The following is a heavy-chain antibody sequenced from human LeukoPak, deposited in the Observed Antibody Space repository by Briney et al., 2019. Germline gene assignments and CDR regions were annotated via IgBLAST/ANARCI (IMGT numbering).Heavy chain of an antibody. Sequence: LPGGSLRLSCAASGFTFNDYAVHWVRQAPGKGLEWVAVISYDGGTKYYADSVKGRFTISRDNSKNTLYLQMNSLRAEDTAVYYCARVIGQYSSGWYGPSDYWGQGTLVTVSS. CDR1: GFTFNDYA. J-gene: IGHJ4*02. CDR3: ARVIGQYSSGWYGPSDY. CDR2: ISYDGGTK. D-gene: IGHD6-19*01. V-gene: IGHV3-30-3*01.